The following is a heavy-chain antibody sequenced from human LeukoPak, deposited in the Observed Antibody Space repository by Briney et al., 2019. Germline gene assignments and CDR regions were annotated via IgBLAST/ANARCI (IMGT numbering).Heavy chain of an antibody. V-gene: IGHV5-51*03. CDR1: GYTFTNYW. CDR2: IYPGDSDT. Sequence: PGESLTISCNPSGYTFTNYWMAWVRQTPGKSLEWLGSIYPGDSDTTFSPSFQGHVTISADKSIHTAHLHWSILKASDTAMYYCVRLSASGPSMRSFDFWGQGTLVTVSS. D-gene: IGHD2/OR15-2a*01. J-gene: IGHJ4*02. CDR3: VRLSASGPSMRSFDF.